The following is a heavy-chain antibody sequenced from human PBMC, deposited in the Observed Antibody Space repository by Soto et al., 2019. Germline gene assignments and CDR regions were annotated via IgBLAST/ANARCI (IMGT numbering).Heavy chain of an antibody. J-gene: IGHJ4*02. V-gene: IGHV4-34*01. D-gene: IGHD5-12*01. CDR3: ARRRRDGYKAGPPDY. Sequence: SETLSLTCAVYGGSFSGYYWSWIRQPPGKGLEWIGEINHSGSTNYNPSLKSRVTISVDTSKNQFSLKLSSVTAADTAMYYCARRRRDGYKAGPPDYWGQGTLVTVSS. CDR2: INHSGST. CDR1: GGSFSGYY.